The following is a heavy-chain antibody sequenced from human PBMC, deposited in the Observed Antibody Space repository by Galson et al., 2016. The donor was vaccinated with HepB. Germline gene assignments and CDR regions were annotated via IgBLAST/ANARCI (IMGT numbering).Heavy chain of an antibody. Sequence: SLXXXCAASGXXFTXXXMSXXXQAXXKGLEXVAXIKQDGSEKDYVDSVKGRSTISRDNAKNSLYVQMNSRRAEXXAVYCCARANVLEWAEEYYYGMDVWGQGXXVTV. CDR1: GXXFTXXX. V-gene: IGHV3-7*01. J-gene: IGHJ6*01. D-gene: IGHD3-3*01. CDR3: ARANVLEWAEEYYYGMDV. CDR2: IKQDGSEK.